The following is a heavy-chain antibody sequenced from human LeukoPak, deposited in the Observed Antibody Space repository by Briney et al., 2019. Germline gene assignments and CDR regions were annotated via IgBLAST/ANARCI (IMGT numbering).Heavy chain of an antibody. V-gene: IGHV3-20*04. Sequence: GGSLRLSCAASGFTFDDFGMSWVRQAPGKGLEWVSGINWNGGGTGYADSVKGRFTISRENAKNSLYLQMNSLRAGDTAVYYCASELVAVAGRINWGQGTLVTVSS. CDR3: ASELVAVAGRIN. D-gene: IGHD6-19*01. J-gene: IGHJ1*01. CDR1: GFTFDDFG. CDR2: INWNGGGT.